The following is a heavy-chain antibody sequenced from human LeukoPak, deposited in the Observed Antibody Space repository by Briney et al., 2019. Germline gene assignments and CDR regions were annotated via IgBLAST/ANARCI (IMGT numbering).Heavy chain of an antibody. J-gene: IGHJ5*02. Sequence: GGSLRLSCSASGFTFSSYAMHWVRQAPGKGLEYVSAISSNGGSTYYADSVKGRFTISRDNSKNTLYLQMSSLRADDTAVYYCAKNGVEKSWFDPWGQGTLVTVSS. D-gene: IGHD4-17*01. V-gene: IGHV3-64D*09. CDR3: AKNGVEKSWFDP. CDR2: ISSNGGST. CDR1: GFTFSSYA.